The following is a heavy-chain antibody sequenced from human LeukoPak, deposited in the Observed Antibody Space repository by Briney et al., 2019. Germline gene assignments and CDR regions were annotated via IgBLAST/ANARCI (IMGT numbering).Heavy chain of an antibody. CDR1: GYTFTSYG. J-gene: IGHJ4*02. CDR3: AGPGSWLDPFDY. D-gene: IGHD6-19*01. V-gene: IGHV1-18*01. Sequence: ASVKVSCKASGYTFTSYGISWVRQAPGQGLEWMGWISAYNGNTNYAQKLQGRVTMTTDTSTSTAYIELRSLRSDDTAVYYSAGPGSWLDPFDYWGQGTLVTVSS. CDR2: ISAYNGNT.